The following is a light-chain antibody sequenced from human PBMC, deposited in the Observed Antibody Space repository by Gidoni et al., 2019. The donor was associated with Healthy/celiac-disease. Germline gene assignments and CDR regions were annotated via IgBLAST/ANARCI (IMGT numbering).Light chain of an antibody. CDR1: QSISSY. CDR3: QQSYSTPRT. V-gene: IGKV1-39*01. J-gene: IGKJ1*01. Sequence: DIQMPQSPSSLSASVGDRVTITCRASQSISSYLNWYQQKPGKAPKLLIYASSSWQSGVPSRFSGSGSGTDFTLTISSLQTEDFATYYCQQSYSTPRTFGQGTKVEIK. CDR2: ASS.